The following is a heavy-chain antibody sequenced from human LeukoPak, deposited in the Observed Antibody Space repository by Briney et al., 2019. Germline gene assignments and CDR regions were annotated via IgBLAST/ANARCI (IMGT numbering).Heavy chain of an antibody. CDR3: ARDKRIVVVTAPDYYYGMDV. CDR2: ISYDGSNK. V-gene: IGHV3-30*04. CDR1: GFTFSSYA. J-gene: IGHJ6*02. Sequence: PGGSLRLFCAASGFTFSSYAMHWVRQAPGKGLEWVAVISYDGSNKYYADSVKGRFTISRDNSKNTLYLQMNSLRAEDTAAYYCARDKRIVVVTAPDYYYGMDVWDQGTTVTVSS. D-gene: IGHD2-21*02.